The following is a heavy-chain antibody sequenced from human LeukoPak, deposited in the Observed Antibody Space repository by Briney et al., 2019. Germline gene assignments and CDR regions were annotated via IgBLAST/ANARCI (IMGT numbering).Heavy chain of an antibody. J-gene: IGHJ4*02. CDR3: ASPPLSSAMYYAH. V-gene: IGHV1-2*02. CDR1: GYNFSGHY. CDR2: IKPSNGDT. Sequence: ASVKVSCKASGYNFSGHYMHWVRQAPGQGLEWMGWIKPSNGDTKYAQNFQGRVTMTRDTSISTAYMELSSLRSDDTAVYYCASPPLSSAMYYAHWGQGTLSPSP. D-gene: IGHD1-26*01.